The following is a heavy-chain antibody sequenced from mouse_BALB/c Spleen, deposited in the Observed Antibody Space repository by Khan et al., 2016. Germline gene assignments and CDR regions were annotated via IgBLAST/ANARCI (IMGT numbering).Heavy chain of an antibody. D-gene: IGHD1-1*01. J-gene: IGHJ4*01. CDR3: ARTFTTVVPAMDY. CDR2: KNRNGGST. V-gene: IGHV5-6-3*01. Sequence: EVELVEPGGGLVQPGGSLKLSGAASGFTFSSYGMSWVRQTPDKRLELVATKNRNGGSTYYPDSVKGRFTISRDNVKNTLYLQMSSMKSEDTALYYCARTFTTVVPAMDYWCQGTSVPVSS. CDR1: GFTFSSYG.